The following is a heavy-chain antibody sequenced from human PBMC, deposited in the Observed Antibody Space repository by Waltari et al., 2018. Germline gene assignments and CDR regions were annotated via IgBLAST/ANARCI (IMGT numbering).Heavy chain of an antibody. V-gene: IGHV3-33*03. CDR2: HWDTGRRE. Sequence: QVHLVESGGGVVQPGTSLRLSCAASGFIFGDYAMHWVRQAPGKGPEWVAIHWDTGRRESYADSVKGRFTVSRDNANSMLFLQMNSLRVEDTAVYFCAKGGYGYDFNFFDPWGQGTLVTVSS. CDR1: GFIFGDYA. J-gene: IGHJ5*02. D-gene: IGHD5-12*01. CDR3: AKGGYGYDFNFFDP.